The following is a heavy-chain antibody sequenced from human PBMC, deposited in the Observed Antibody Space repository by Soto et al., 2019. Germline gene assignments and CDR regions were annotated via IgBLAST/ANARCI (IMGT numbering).Heavy chain of an antibody. D-gene: IGHD4-17*01. CDR1: GYTFTSYA. V-gene: IGHV1-3*01. J-gene: IGHJ4*02. CDR2: INAGNGNT. CDR3: AGHRGDYVPRHFDY. Sequence: ASVKVSCKASGYTFTSYAMHWVRQAPGQRLEWMGWINAGNGNTKYSQKFQGRVTITRDTSASTAYMELSSLRSEDTAVYYCAGHRGDYVPRHFDYWGQGTLVTVSS.